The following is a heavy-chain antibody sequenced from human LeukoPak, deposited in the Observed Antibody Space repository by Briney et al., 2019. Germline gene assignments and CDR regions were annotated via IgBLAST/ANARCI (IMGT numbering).Heavy chain of an antibody. CDR1: GGSFSGYY. CDR3: ARRAGGYSHPYDY. V-gene: IGHV4-34*01. CDR2: INHSGST. Sequence: SETLSLTCAVYGGSFSGYYWSWIRQPPGQGLEWIGEINHSGSTNYNPSLKSRVTISVDTSKNQFSLKLSSVTAEDTAVYYCARRAGGYSHPYDYWGQGVLVTVSS. J-gene: IGHJ4*02. D-gene: IGHD4-23*01.